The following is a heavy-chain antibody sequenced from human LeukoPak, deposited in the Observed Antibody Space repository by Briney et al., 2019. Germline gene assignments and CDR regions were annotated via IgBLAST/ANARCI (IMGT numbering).Heavy chain of an antibody. V-gene: IGHV4-39*07. Sequence: SETLSLTCTVSGGSISSSSYYWGWLRQPPGKGLEWIGEINHSGSTDYNPSLKSRVTISVDTSKNQFSLKLSSVTAADTAVYYCARRGRKLLWFGEAGAFDIWGQGTMVTVSS. CDR2: INHSGST. D-gene: IGHD3-10*01. CDR1: GGSISSSSYY. J-gene: IGHJ3*02. CDR3: ARRGRKLLWFGEAGAFDI.